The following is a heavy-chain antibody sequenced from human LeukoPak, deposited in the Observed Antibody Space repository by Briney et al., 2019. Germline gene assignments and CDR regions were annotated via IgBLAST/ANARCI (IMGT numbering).Heavy chain of an antibody. CDR2: ISGGGTTT. V-gene: IGHV3-23*01. CDR3: AKARYCSNGECYPQYYFDF. CDR1: GFPFSSYD. J-gene: IGHJ4*02. D-gene: IGHD2-8*01. Sequence: GGSLRPSCAASGFPFSSYDMTWVRQAPGKGLDWVSVISGGGTTTYYADFARGRFTISRDNSKNTLILQMDSLRAEDTAVYCCAKARYCSNGECYPQYYFDFWGQGTLVTVSS.